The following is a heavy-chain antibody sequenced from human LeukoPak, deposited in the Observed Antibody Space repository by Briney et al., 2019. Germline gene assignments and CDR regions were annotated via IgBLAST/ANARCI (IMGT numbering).Heavy chain of an antibody. J-gene: IGHJ4*02. CDR3: ASNLLGYSYGPSDC. Sequence: PSETLSLTCSVSGGSISYYYWSWIRQFPGKGLEWIGYISDGESPDYNPSLQSRVTIYVDSSKNQFFLNLTSVTAADTAVYYCASNLLGYSYGPSDCWGQGILVTVSS. V-gene: IGHV4-59*01. CDR1: GGSISYYY. D-gene: IGHD5-18*01. CDR2: ISDGESP.